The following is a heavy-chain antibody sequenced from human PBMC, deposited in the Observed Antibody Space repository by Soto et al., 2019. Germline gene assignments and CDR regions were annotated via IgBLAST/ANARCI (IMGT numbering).Heavy chain of an antibody. V-gene: IGHV3-64*01. CDR1: GFTFSSYA. CDR3: ARGGLYIAVAGRTFDY. D-gene: IGHD6-19*01. CDR2: ISSNEGST. Sequence: EVQLVESGGGLVQRGGSLRLSCAASGFTFSSYAMHWVRQAPGKGLEYVSAISSNEGSTYYANSVKGRFTISRDNSKNTLYLQMGSLRTEDMAVYYCARGGLYIAVAGRTFDYWGQGTLVTVSS. J-gene: IGHJ4*02.